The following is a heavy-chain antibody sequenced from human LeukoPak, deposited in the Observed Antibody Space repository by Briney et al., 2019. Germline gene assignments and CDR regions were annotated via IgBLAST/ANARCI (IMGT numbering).Heavy chain of an antibody. Sequence: ASVKVSCKASGYTFTAYYIHWVRQAPGQGLEWMGWINPNSGDTNYAQNFQGRVTMTRDTSITTAYIELSRLRSDDTAVYNCPRAKLGEAAGIHLGFDPWGQGTLVTV. CDR2: INPNSGDT. V-gene: IGHV1-2*02. J-gene: IGHJ5*02. D-gene: IGHD6-13*01. CDR3: PRAKLGEAAGIHLGFDP. CDR1: GYTFTAYY.